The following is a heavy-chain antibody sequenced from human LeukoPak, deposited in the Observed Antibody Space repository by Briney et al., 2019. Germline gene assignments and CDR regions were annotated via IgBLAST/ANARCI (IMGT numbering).Heavy chain of an antibody. Sequence: GGSLRLSCAASGFTFSNYWMSWVRQAPGKGLEWMANIRQDGREIYYVDSVKGRFTISKDNAKNSLYLQMNSLRAEDTAIYYCARVRQGYGDCYDYWGQGTLVTVSS. CDR1: GFTFSNYW. J-gene: IGHJ4*02. V-gene: IGHV3-7*03. CDR2: IRQDGREI. D-gene: IGHD4-17*01. CDR3: ARVRQGYGDCYDY.